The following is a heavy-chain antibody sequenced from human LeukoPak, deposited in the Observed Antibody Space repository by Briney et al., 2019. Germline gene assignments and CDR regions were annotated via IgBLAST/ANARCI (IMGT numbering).Heavy chain of an antibody. CDR3: ARAGTSGGLCDY. D-gene: IGHD1-14*01. J-gene: IGHJ4*02. Sequence: TETLSLTCTVSGGSISSYFWSWIRQPAGKGLEWIGRIYTSGSTKYNPSLQSRVTMSLDTSKNQLSLKLGSVTAADTAVYYCARAGTSGGLCDYWGQGTLVTVSS. CDR1: GGSISSYF. CDR2: IYTSGST. V-gene: IGHV4-4*07.